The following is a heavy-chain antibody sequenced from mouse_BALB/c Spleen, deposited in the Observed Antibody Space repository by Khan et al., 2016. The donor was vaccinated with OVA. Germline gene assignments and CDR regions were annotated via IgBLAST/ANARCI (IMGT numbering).Heavy chain of an antibody. V-gene: IGHV3-2*02. Sequence: EVQLQESGPGLVKPSQSLSLTCTVTGYSITSDYAWNWIRQFPGNKLEWMGYISYSGNTKYNPSLKSRISITRDTSEKQFFLQLNSVTIEDTATYYCARIYGGDFDYWRQGTTLTVSS. D-gene: IGHD1-1*01. CDR2: ISYSGNT. CDR1: GYSITSDYA. J-gene: IGHJ2*01. CDR3: ARIYGGDFDY.